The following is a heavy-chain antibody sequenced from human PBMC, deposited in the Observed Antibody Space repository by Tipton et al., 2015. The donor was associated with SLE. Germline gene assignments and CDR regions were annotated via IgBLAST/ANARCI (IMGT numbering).Heavy chain of an antibody. Sequence: TLSLTCTVSGGSISTYYWSWIRQPPKQGLEWIGWIYHTGSTGYNSSLKSRVTISVDTSKNQFSLRLSSVTAADTAVYYCARQTAQAFDIWGQGTMVTVSS. J-gene: IGHJ3*02. D-gene: IGHD2-21*02. CDR1: GGSISTYY. V-gene: IGHV4-59*07. CDR2: IYHTGST. CDR3: ARQTAQAFDI.